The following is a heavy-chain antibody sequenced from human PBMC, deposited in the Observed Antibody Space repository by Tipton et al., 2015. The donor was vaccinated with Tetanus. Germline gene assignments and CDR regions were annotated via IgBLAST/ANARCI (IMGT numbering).Heavy chain of an antibody. CDR1: GYTFTNYY. J-gene: IGHJ6*02. V-gene: IGHV1-46*01. CDR2: INPSAGTT. CDR3: ARSYDFYDSTGYTDDGMDV. D-gene: IGHD3-22*01. Sequence: QLVQSGAEVKKPGASVKVSCKASGYTFTNYYMHWVRQAPGQGLEWMGVINPSAGTTRYEQKFQGRVIMTRDTSTTTVYMELNSLRSEDTAVFYCARSYDFYDSTGYTDDGMDVWGRGTSVTVSS.